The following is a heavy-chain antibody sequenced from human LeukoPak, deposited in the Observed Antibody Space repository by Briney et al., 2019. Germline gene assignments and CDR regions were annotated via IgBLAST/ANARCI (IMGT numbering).Heavy chain of an antibody. V-gene: IGHV3-9*01. CDR1: GFTFDDYA. J-gene: IGHJ4*02. CDR2: ISWNSGSI. Sequence: PGGSLRLSCAASGFTFDDYAMHWVRQAPGKGLEWVSGISWNSGSIGYADSVKGRFTISRDNAKNSLYLQMNSLRAEDTALYYCAKDTLNRWDSSGWYYFDYWGQGTLVTVSS. D-gene: IGHD6-19*01. CDR3: AKDTLNRWDSSGWYYFDY.